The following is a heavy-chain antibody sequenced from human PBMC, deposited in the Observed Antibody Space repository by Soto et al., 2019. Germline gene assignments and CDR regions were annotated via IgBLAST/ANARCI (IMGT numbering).Heavy chain of an antibody. D-gene: IGHD6-19*01. CDR3: ATEVAVAGIRWFDP. V-gene: IGHV1-24*01. Sequence: ASVKVSCKVSGYTLTELSMHWVRQAPGKGLEWMGGFDPEDGETIYAQKFQGRVTMTEDTSTDTAYMELSNLRSEDTAVYYCATEVAVAGIRWFDPWGQGTLVTAPQ. CDR2: FDPEDGET. J-gene: IGHJ5*02. CDR1: GYTLTELS.